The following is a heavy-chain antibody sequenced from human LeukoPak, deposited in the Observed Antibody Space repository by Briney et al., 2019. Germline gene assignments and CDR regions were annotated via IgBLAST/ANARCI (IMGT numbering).Heavy chain of an antibody. CDR3: ARDPGESGGY. CDR2: INPNSGGT. V-gene: IGHV1-2*02. CDR1: GYTRTGYY. J-gene: IGHJ4*02. D-gene: IGHD7-27*01. Sequence: PAASVKVSCKASGYTRTGYYMHWVRQAPGQGLEWMGWINPNSGGTNYAQKFQGRVTMTRDTSISTAYMELSRLRSDDTAVYYCARDPGESGGYWGQGTLVTVSS.